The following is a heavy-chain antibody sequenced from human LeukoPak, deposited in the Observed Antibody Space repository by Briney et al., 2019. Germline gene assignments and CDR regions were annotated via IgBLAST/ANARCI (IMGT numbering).Heavy chain of an antibody. CDR2: ISSSSSTI. CDR3: ARAITVDAFDI. D-gene: IGHD5-24*01. CDR1: GFTVSSYS. Sequence: GGSLRLSCAASGFTVSSYSMNWVRQAPGKGLEWVSYISSSSSTIYYADSVKGRFTISRDNAKNSLYLQMNSLRAEDTAVYYCARAITVDAFDIWGQGTMVTVSS. J-gene: IGHJ3*02. V-gene: IGHV3-48*01.